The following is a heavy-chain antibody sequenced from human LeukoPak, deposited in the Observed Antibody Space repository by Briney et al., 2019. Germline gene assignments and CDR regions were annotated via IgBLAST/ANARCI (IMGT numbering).Heavy chain of an antibody. CDR2: ISSSSATI. CDR3: ARGGIITSYAFEI. V-gene: IGHV3-48*01. D-gene: IGHD1-26*01. Sequence: AGGSLRLSCEGSGFSFSAYNMNWVRQAPGKGLESISYISSSSATIFYTDSVKGRFTISRDNAKNSLYLQMDSLRAEDTAVYYCARGGIITSYAFEIWGQGAMVTVSS. J-gene: IGHJ3*02. CDR1: GFSFSAYN.